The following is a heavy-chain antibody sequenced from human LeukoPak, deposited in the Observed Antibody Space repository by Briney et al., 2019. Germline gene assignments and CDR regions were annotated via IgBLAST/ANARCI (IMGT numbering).Heavy chain of an antibody. CDR3: AGVGGYYRVDY. V-gene: IGHV4-4*07. Sequence: SETLSLTCSVSGGSLSSYYWSWIRQPAGKGLEWIGRIYTSGSTNYNPSLKSRVTISVDTSKNQFSLKLSSVTAADTAVYYCAGVGGYYRVDYWGQGTLVTVSS. CDR2: IYTSGST. J-gene: IGHJ4*02. CDR1: GGSLSSYY. D-gene: IGHD3-22*01.